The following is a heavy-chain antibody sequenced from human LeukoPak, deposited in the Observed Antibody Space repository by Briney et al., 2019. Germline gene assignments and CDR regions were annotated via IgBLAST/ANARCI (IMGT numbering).Heavy chain of an antibody. J-gene: IGHJ4*02. CDR1: GFTFGDYA. Sequence: PGGSLRHSCTASGFTFGDYAMSWFRQAPGKGLEWVGFIRSKAYGGTTEYAASVKGRFTISRDDSKSIAYLQMNSLKTEDTAVYYCTRELDWYSGSYGGFDYWGQGTLVTVSS. V-gene: IGHV3-49*03. D-gene: IGHD1-26*01. CDR2: IRSKAYGGTT. CDR3: TRELDWYSGSYGGFDY.